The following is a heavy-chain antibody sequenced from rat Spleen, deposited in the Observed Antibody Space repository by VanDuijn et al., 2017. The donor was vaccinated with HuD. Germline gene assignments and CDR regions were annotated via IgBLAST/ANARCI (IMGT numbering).Heavy chain of an antibody. CDR1: GFTFDDYG. CDR3: ARRHYGYTDYFDY. Sequence: EVKLVESGGGLVQPGRSLKLSCAASGFTFDDYGMAWVRQAPKNGLEWVASINCGGSSTYYPDNLKGRFTISRDNAKSTLYLQMKSLRSEDTATYYCARRHYGYTDYFDYWGQGVMVTVSS. V-gene: IGHV5-7*01. J-gene: IGHJ2*01. CDR2: INCGGSST. D-gene: IGHD1-11*01.